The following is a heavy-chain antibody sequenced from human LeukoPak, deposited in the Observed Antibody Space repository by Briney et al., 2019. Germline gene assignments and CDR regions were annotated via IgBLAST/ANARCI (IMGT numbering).Heavy chain of an antibody. V-gene: IGHV1-18*04. CDR2: ISTYNGNT. Sequence: ASVKVSCKASGYTFSGYYMHWVRQAPGQGLEWMGWISTYNGNTNYAQKLQGRVTMTTDTSTSTAYMELRSLRSDDTAVYYCARDNTMIVFPRVFDPWGQGTLVTVSS. J-gene: IGHJ5*02. CDR1: GYTFSGYY. D-gene: IGHD3-22*01. CDR3: ARDNTMIVFPRVFDP.